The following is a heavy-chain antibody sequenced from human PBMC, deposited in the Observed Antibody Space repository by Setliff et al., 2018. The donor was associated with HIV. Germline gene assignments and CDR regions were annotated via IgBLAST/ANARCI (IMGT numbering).Heavy chain of an antibody. V-gene: IGHV3-21*01. Sequence: GGSLRLSCAASGFTFNDFSTNWVRQAPGKGLEWVSSISSSSSYIYYADSVKGRFTISRDNAKNSLYLQMNSLRAEDTAVYYCARAWGVGPAYWGQGTLVTVSS. CDR3: ARAWGVGPAY. J-gene: IGHJ4*02. D-gene: IGHD3-16*01. CDR2: ISSSSSYI. CDR1: GFTFNDFS.